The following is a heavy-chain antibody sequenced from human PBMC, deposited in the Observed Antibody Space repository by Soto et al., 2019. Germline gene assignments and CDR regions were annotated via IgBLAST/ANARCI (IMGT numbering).Heavy chain of an antibody. CDR1: GGSFSGYY. J-gene: IGHJ6*03. D-gene: IGHD6-25*01. CDR2: INHSGST. Sequence: SETLSLTCAVYGGSFSGYYWSWIRQPPGKGLEWIGEINHSGSTNYNPSLKSRVTISVDTSKNQFSLKLSSVTAADTAVYYCARVGGDSSGSLWARNYYYYMDVWGKGTTVTVSS. CDR3: ARVGGDSSGSLWARNYYYYMDV. V-gene: IGHV4-34*01.